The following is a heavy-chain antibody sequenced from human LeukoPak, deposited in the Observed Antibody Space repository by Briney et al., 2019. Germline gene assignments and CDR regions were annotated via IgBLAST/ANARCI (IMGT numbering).Heavy chain of an antibody. CDR2: IHDSGST. J-gene: IGHJ4*02. D-gene: IGHD2-15*01. CDR3: ARDRREQYCSGGSCYSALGFFDY. V-gene: IGHV4-59*01. CDR1: GGSISNYY. Sequence: KPSETLSLTCTVSGGSISNYYWSWIRQPPGKGLEWIGYIHDSGSTNYNPSLKSRVTISVDTSKNRFSLKLSSVTAADTAVYYCARDRREQYCSGGSCYSALGFFDYWGQGTLVTVSS.